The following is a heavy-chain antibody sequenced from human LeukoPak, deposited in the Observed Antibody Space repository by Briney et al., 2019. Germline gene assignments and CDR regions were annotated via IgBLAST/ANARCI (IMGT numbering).Heavy chain of an antibody. CDR3: ARGGYNYDILTGYYYYYYGMDV. CDR1: GGTFSSYA. J-gene: IGHJ6*02. Sequence: SVKVSCKASGGTFSSYAISWVRQAPGQGLEWMGRIIPILGIANYAQKFQGRVTITADKSTSTAYMELSSLRSEDTAVYYCARGGYNYDILTGYYYYYYGMDVWGQGTTVTVSS. D-gene: IGHD3-9*01. V-gene: IGHV1-69*04. CDR2: IIPILGIA.